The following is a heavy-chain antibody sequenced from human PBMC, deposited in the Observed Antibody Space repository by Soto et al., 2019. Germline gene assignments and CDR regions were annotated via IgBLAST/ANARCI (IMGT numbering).Heavy chain of an antibody. CDR2: IYDGGRT. J-gene: IGHJ4*02. D-gene: IGHD7-27*01. CDR3: ARAPSGDKVDS. V-gene: IGHV4-30-4*01. CDR1: GGSISTVDYW. Sequence: QVQLQESGPGLVKPSQTLSLTCTVSGGSISTVDYWWSWIRQSPDMGLEWIGHIYDGGRTYNNPSLESRVTMSVDTSKSQLSLMLSSVSAADTAVYYCARAPSGDKVDSWGQGTLASVSS.